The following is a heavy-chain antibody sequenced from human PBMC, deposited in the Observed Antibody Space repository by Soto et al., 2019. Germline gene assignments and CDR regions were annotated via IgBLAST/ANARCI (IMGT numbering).Heavy chain of an antibody. V-gene: IGHV1-2*04. CDR2: INPNSGGT. J-gene: IGHJ6*02. D-gene: IGHD3-10*01. CDR1: GYTFTGYY. CDR3: ATGRQPNYYGMDV. Sequence: GASVKVSCTASGYTFTGYYMHWVRQAPGQGLEWMGWINPNSGGTNYAQKFQGWVTMTRDTSISTAYMELSRLRSDDTAVYYCATGRQPNYYGMDVWGQGTTVTVSS.